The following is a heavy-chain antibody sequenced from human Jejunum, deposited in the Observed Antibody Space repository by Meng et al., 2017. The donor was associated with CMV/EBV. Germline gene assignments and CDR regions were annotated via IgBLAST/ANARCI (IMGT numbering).Heavy chain of an antibody. CDR2: MYSYGST. D-gene: IGHD6-13*01. V-gene: IGHV3-66*01. Sequence: EVPLWESGGGFVPPGGSLTPSCAASPFSVNSHYMTWVRQAPGKGLEWVSVMYSYGSTYYADSVKGRFTISRDSSRNTLYLQMSSLRVEDTAVYYCARDIYSSSLNWGYWGQGTLVTVSS. CDR3: ARDIYSSSLNWGY. CDR1: PFSVNSHY. J-gene: IGHJ4*02.